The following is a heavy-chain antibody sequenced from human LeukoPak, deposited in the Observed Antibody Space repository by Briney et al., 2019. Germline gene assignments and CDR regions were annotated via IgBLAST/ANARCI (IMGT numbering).Heavy chain of an antibody. V-gene: IGHV4-34*01. CDR1: GFTFSSYS. CDR2: INHSGST. D-gene: IGHD6-19*01. J-gene: IGHJ4*02. Sequence: PGGSLRLSCAASGFTFSSYSMNWVRQPPGKGLEWIGEINHSGSTNYNPSLKSRVTISVDTSKNQFFLKLSSVTAADTAVYYCARDLSVAVADNDYWGQGTLVTVSS. CDR3: ARDLSVAVADNDY.